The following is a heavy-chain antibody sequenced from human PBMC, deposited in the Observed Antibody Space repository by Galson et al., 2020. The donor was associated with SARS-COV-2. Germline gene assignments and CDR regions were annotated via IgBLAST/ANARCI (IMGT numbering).Heavy chain of an antibody. V-gene: IGHV4-4*07. CDR1: GGSISSYY. CDR3: TAQKIGVVIPRWFGP. CDR2: IYTSGST. J-gene: IGHJ5*02. D-gene: IGHD3-3*01. Sequence: ETSETLSLTCTVSGGSISSYYWSWIRQPAGKGLEWIGRIYTSGSTNYNPSLKSRVTMSVDTSKNQFSLKLSSVTAADTAVYYCTAQKIGVVIPRWFGPWGQGTLVTVSS.